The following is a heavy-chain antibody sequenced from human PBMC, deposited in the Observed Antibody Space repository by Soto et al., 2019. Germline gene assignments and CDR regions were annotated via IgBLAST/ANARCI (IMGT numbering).Heavy chain of an antibody. D-gene: IGHD4-17*01. V-gene: IGHV4-59*01. CDR3: ARGLRGHYYYGMDV. Sequence: SETLSLTCTVSGGSISSYYWSWIRQPPGKGLEWIGYIYYSGSTNYNPSLKSRVTISVDTSKNQFSLKLSSVTAADTAVYYCARGLRGHYYYGMDVWGQGTTVTVSS. CDR1: GGSISSYY. J-gene: IGHJ6*02. CDR2: IYYSGST.